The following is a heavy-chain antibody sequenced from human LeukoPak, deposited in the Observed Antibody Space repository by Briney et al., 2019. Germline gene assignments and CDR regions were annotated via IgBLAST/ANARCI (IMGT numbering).Heavy chain of an antibody. CDR1: GYTFTGYY. V-gene: IGHV1-2*02. CDR3: ARQGVFGGYNCGYGY. D-gene: IGHD5-18*01. CDR2: INPNSGGT. J-gene: IGHJ4*02. Sequence: ASVKVSCKASGYTFTGYYLHWVRQAPGEGLEWMGWINPNSGGTNCAQKFQGRVTMTRDTSISTAYMELSGLRSDDTAVYYCARQGVFGGYNCGYGYWGQGTLVTVSS.